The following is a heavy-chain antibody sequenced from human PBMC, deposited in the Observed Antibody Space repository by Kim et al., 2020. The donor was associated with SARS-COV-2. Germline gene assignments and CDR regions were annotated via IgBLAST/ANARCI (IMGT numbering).Heavy chain of an antibody. V-gene: IGHV4-31*03. D-gene: IGHD6-19*01. Sequence: SETLSLTCTVSGGSISSGGYYWSWIRQHPGKGLEWIGYIYYSGSTYYNPSLKSRVTISVDTSKNQFSLKLSSVTAADTAVYYCARDFRQYSSGWSSPFDPWGQGTLVTVPS. J-gene: IGHJ5*02. CDR1: GGSISSGGYY. CDR3: ARDFRQYSSGWSSPFDP. CDR2: IYYSGST.